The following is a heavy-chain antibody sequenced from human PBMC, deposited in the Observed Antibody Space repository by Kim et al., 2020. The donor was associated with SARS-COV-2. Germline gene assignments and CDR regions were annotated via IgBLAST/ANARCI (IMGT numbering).Heavy chain of an antibody. V-gene: IGHV3-23*01. CDR3: AKIVTTNTNYCLDD. J-gene: IGHJ6*02. CDR1: GFTFSNYA. Sequence: GGSLRLSCAASGFTFSNYAMSWVRQAPGKGLEWVSSISGTGGNIYYADSVKGRFTISRDNAKDSLFLQMNSLRAEDAAVYYCAKIVTTNTNYCLDDWGEG. CDR2: ISGTGGNI. D-gene: IGHD2-21*01.